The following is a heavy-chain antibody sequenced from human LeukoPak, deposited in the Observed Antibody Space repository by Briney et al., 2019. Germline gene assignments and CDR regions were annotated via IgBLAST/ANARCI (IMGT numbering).Heavy chain of an antibody. Sequence: SETLSLTCAVYGGSFSGYYWSWIRQPPGKGLEWLGEINHSGSTNYNPSLKRRVTISVDTSKNQFSLKLSSVTAADTAVYYCARLGPYDYVWGRYLRSRAAFDYWGQGTLVTVSS. CDR1: GGSFSGYY. CDR2: INHSGST. CDR3: ARLGPYDYVWGRYLRSRAAFDY. J-gene: IGHJ4*02. V-gene: IGHV4-34*01. D-gene: IGHD3-16*02.